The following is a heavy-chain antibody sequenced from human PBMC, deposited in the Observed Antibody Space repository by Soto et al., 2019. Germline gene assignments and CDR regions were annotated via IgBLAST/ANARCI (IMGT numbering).Heavy chain of an antibody. V-gene: IGHV4-59*01. CDR3: ARASDSWEQLAAVAFHI. CDR1: GGSISSYY. Sequence: KPSETLSLTCTVSGGSISSYYWSWIRQPPGKGLEWIGYIYYSGSTNYNPSLKSRVTISLDTSKNQFSLKLSSVTAADTAVYYCARASDSWEQLAAVAFHIWGQGTMVTVSS. D-gene: IGHD6-6*01. CDR2: IYYSGST. J-gene: IGHJ3*02.